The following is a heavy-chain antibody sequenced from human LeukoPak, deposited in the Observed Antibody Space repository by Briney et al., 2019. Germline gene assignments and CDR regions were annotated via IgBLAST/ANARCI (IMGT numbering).Heavy chain of an antibody. CDR1: GFTFSSYA. D-gene: IGHD6-19*01. V-gene: IGHV3-23*01. Sequence: GGSLRLSCAASGFTFSSYAMGWVRQAPGKGLEWLSLISVNGGSTDYADSVKGRFTISRDNSKNTLYLQMNSLRAEDTAVYYCAKDQVSGLLDYWGQGTLVTVSS. J-gene: IGHJ4*02. CDR2: ISVNGGST. CDR3: AKDQVSGLLDY.